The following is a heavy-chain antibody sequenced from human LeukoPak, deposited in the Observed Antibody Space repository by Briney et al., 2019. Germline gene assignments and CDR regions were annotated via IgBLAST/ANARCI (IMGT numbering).Heavy chain of an antibody. J-gene: IGHJ6*02. V-gene: IGHV4-4*07. CDR2: IYTSGST. CDR1: GGSISSYY. Sequence: SETLSLTCTVSGGSISSYYWSWIRQPAGKGLEWIGRIYTSGSTNYNPSLKSRVTMSVDTSKNQSSLKLSSLTAADTAVYYCARSAGHCSSTSCYPSYYYYGMDVWGQGTTVTVSS. D-gene: IGHD2-2*01. CDR3: ARSAGHCSSTSCYPSYYYYGMDV.